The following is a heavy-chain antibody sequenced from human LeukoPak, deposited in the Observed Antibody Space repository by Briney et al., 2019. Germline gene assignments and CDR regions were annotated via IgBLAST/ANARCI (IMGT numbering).Heavy chain of an antibody. J-gene: IGHJ4*02. Sequence: KPSETLSLTCTVSGGSITRNSIYWAWIRQSPGKGLEWIGTIYYSGTTYYNPSLSSRLTISVDTSKNEFFLKLSSVTAADTAVYYCARDLNPPIGGGYFDYWGQGTLVTVSS. D-gene: IGHD3-16*01. CDR1: GGSITRNSIY. CDR3: ARDLNPPIGGGYFDY. V-gene: IGHV4-39*07. CDR2: IYYSGTT.